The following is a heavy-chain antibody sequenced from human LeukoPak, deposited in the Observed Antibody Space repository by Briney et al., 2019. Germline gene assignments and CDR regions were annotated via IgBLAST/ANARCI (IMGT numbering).Heavy chain of an antibody. J-gene: IGHJ4*02. Sequence: PSETLSLTCTVSGGSISSYYWSWIRQPPGKGLEWIGYIYYSGSTNYNPSLKSRVTISVDTSKNQFSLKLSSVTAADTAVYYCARRGKYYYGSGSYYGDYWGQGTLVTVSS. D-gene: IGHD3-10*01. CDR3: ARRGKYYYGSGSYYGDY. CDR2: IYYSGST. CDR1: GGSISSYY. V-gene: IGHV4-59*12.